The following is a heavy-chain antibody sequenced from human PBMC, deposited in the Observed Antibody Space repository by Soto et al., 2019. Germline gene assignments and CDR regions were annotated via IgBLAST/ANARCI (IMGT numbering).Heavy chain of an antibody. D-gene: IGHD3-3*01. V-gene: IGHV3-9*01. Sequence: PGGSLRLSCAASGFTFDDYAMHWVRQVPGKGLEWVSGISWNSGSIGYADSVKGRFTISRDNAKNSLYLQMNSLRAEDTALYYCAKGSGKRYDFWSGYRVLFDYWGQGTLVTVSS. CDR3: AKGSGKRYDFWSGYRVLFDY. CDR2: ISWNSGSI. J-gene: IGHJ4*02. CDR1: GFTFDDYA.